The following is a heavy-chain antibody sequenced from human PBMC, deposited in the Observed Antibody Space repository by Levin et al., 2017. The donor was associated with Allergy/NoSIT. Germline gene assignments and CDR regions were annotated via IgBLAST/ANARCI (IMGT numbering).Heavy chain of an antibody. CDR3: ARDQIYDFWSGYPQGIDY. CDR1: GFTFSSYS. CDR2: ISSSSSTI. J-gene: IGHJ4*02. D-gene: IGHD3-3*01. Sequence: SGGSLRLSCAASGFTFSSYSMNWVRQAPGKGLEWVSYISSSSSTIYYADSVKGRFTISRDNAKNSLYLQMNSLRAEDTAVYYCARDQIYDFWSGYPQGIDYWGQGTLVTVSS. V-gene: IGHV3-48*04.